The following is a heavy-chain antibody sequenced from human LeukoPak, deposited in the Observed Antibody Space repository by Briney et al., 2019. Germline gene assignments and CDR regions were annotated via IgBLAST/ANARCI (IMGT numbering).Heavy chain of an antibody. CDR1: GGTCSSYA. CDR3: AATYYYDSSGYSY. D-gene: IGHD3-22*01. Sequence: ASVKVSCKASGGTCSSYAICWGRQGTGQGLEWMGGIIPIFGTANYAQKFQGRVTITADESTSTAYMELSSLRPDDTAVYYCAATYYYDSSGYSYWGQGTLVTVSS. V-gene: IGHV1-69*13. J-gene: IGHJ4*02. CDR2: IIPIFGTA.